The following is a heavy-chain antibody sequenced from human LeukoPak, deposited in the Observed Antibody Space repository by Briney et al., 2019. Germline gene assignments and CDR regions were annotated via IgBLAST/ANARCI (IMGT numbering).Heavy chain of an antibody. CDR1: GGTFSSYA. D-gene: IGHD6-19*01. V-gene: IGHV1-69*13. J-gene: IGHJ6*02. CDR3: AREKGIAVADSPAGYYYYGMDV. Sequence: ASVKVSCKASGGTFSSYAISWVRQAPGQGLEWMGGIIPIFGTANYAQKFQGRVTITADESTSTAYMELSSLRSEDTAVYYCAREKGIAVADSPAGYYYYGMDVWGQGTTVTASS. CDR2: IIPIFGTA.